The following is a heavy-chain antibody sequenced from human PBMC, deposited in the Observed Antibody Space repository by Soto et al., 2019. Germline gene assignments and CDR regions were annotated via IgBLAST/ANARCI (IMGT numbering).Heavy chain of an antibody. Sequence: QVQLVQSGAEVKKPGASVKVSCKACGYTFTSYAMHWMRQAPGQRLEGMGWINAGNGNTKYSQKFQGRVTITRDTSASTAYMELSSLRSEDTAVYYCARDRGIEVAVTKFDPWGQGTLVTVCS. CDR3: ARDRGIEVAVTKFDP. D-gene: IGHD6-19*01. CDR1: GYTFTSYA. J-gene: IGHJ5*02. V-gene: IGHV1-3*01. CDR2: INAGNGNT.